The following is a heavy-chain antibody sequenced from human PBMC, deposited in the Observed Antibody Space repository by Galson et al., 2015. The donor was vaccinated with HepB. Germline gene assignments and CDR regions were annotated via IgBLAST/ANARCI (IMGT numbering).Heavy chain of an antibody. Sequence: SLRLSCAASEFTFTMYGMHWVRQAPGKGLEWVAAISYDGSKKYYGDSVKGRFTISRDNPKNTLYLQMNSLRPEDTAVYFCAKDSLAYGLIWLHYWGQGTLVTVSS. J-gene: IGHJ4*02. D-gene: IGHD4-17*01. CDR3: AKDSLAYGLIWLHY. CDR1: EFTFTMYG. CDR2: ISYDGSKK. V-gene: IGHV3-30*18.